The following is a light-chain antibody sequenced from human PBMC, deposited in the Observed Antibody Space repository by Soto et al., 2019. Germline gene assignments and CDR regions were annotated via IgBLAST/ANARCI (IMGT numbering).Light chain of an antibody. CDR3: QQSYSNPRT. CDR1: QSISSY. J-gene: IGKJ1*01. Sequence: DIQMTQSPSSLSASVGDRGTITCRASQSISSYLNWYQQKPGKAPNLLIYSASSLQGGVPSRFSGSGSGTDFTLTIISRQPEDFATYYCQQSYSNPRTFGQGTQVEIK. V-gene: IGKV1-39*01. CDR2: SAS.